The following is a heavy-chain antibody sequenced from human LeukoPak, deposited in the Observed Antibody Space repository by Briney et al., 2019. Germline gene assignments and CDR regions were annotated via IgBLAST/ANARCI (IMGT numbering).Heavy chain of an antibody. CDR2: YSGGST. V-gene: IGHV3-53*01. CDR3: AKDLEYSSGWYGFDY. D-gene: IGHD6-19*01. Sequence: PGGSLRLSCAASGFTVSSNYMSWVRQAPGKGLEWVSIYSGGSTFYADSVKGRFTISRDNSKNTLYLQMNSLRAEDTAVYYCAKDLEYSSGWYGFDYWGQGTLVTVSS. CDR1: GFTVSSNY. J-gene: IGHJ4*02.